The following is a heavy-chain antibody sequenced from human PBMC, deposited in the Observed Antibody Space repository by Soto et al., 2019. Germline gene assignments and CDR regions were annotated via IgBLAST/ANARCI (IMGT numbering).Heavy chain of an antibody. Sequence: EGQLLESGGGLVQPGGSLRLSCAASGFTFRDYAMRWVRQAPGKGLEYVSAVGGANSDTDYADSVKGRFIVSRDNSRNTLYLQMNTLRAEDTAVYYCAKDGIPYNGNNDAFDIWGQGTMVTVSS. D-gene: IGHD1-20*01. CDR3: AKDGIPYNGNNDAFDI. J-gene: IGHJ3*02. CDR2: VGGANSDT. V-gene: IGHV3-23*01. CDR1: GFTFRDYA.